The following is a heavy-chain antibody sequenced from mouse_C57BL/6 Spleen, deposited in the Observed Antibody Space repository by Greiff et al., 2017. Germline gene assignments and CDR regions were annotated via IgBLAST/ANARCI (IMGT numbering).Heavy chain of an antibody. CDR3: ARSSAYGSSRYFAV. V-gene: IGHV1-64*01. Sequence: QVQLKQPGAELVKPGASVKLSCKASGYTFTSYWMHWVKQRPGQGLEWIGMIHPNSGSTNYNEKFKSKATPTVDPSSTSASMPLSILTSAASAVYSCARSSAYGSSRYFAVWGTGTTVTVSS. D-gene: IGHD1-1*01. J-gene: IGHJ1*03. CDR2: IHPNSGST. CDR1: GYTFTSYW.